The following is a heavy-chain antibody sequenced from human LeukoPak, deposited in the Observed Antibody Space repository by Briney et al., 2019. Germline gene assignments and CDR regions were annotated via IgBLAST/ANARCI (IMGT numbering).Heavy chain of an antibody. CDR1: GGSISSYY. CDR3: ARGWSGYLYYYYYYMDV. V-gene: IGHV4-59*01. Sequence: SETLSLTCTVSGGSISSYYWSWIRQPPGKGLEWIGYIYYSGSTNYNPSLKSRVTISVDTSKNQISLKLSSVTAADTAVYYCARGWSGYLYYYYYYMDVWGKGTTVTVSS. CDR2: IYYSGST. J-gene: IGHJ6*03. D-gene: IGHD3-3*01.